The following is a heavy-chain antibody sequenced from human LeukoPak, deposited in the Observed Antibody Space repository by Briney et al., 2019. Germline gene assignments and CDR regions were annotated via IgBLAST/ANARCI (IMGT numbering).Heavy chain of an antibody. D-gene: IGHD6-19*01. CDR1: GYTFTRYD. V-gene: IGHV1-8*03. CDR2: MNPNSGNT. CDR3: ARDRDSSGEGTFDY. J-gene: IGHJ4*02. Sequence: ASVKVSCKASGYTFTRYDINWVRQATGQGLEWMGWMNPNSGNTGHAQKFQGRVTITRNTSTSTAYMELSSLRSEDTAVYYCARDRDSSGEGTFDYWGQGTLVTVSS.